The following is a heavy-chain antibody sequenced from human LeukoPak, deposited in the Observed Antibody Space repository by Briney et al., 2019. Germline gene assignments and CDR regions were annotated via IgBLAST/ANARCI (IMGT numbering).Heavy chain of an antibody. D-gene: IGHD6-13*01. Sequence: GGSLRLSCAASGFSFSSYSMNWVRQAPGKGLEWVSSISSSSFYIYYADSVKGRFTISRDNSKNTLYLQMNSLRAEDTAVYYCASPAVYSSSWYYFDYWGQGTLVTVSS. CDR1: GFSFSSYS. CDR3: ASPAVYSSSWYYFDY. V-gene: IGHV3-21*01. J-gene: IGHJ4*02. CDR2: ISSSSFYI.